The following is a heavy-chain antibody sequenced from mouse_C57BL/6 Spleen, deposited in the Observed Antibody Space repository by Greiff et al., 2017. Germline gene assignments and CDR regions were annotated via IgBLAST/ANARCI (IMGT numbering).Heavy chain of an antibody. CDR3: ARNDIHYYGSSLHAMDY. V-gene: IGHV2-9-1*01. CDR1: GFSFTSYA. Sequence: VKLEESGPGLVAPSQSLSITCTVSGFSFTSYAISWVRQPPGKGLEWLGVIWTGGGTNYNSALNSRLSISKDNSKSQVFLKMNSLQTDDTARYYCARNDIHYYGSSLHAMDYWGQGTSVTVSS. D-gene: IGHD1-1*01. CDR2: IWTGGGT. J-gene: IGHJ4*01.